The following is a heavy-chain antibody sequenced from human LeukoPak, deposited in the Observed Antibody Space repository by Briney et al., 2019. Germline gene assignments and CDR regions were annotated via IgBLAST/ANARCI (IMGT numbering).Heavy chain of an antibody. V-gene: IGHV3-30-3*01. J-gene: IGHJ4*02. CDR1: GFTFSSYA. CDR2: ISYDGSNK. D-gene: IGHD6-19*01. Sequence: EGSLRLSCAASGFTFSSYAMHWVRQAPGKGLEWVAVISYDGSNKYYADSVKGRFTISRDNSKNTLYLQMNSLRAEDTAVYYCARDKQWLAHFDYWGQGTLVTVSS. CDR3: ARDKQWLAHFDY.